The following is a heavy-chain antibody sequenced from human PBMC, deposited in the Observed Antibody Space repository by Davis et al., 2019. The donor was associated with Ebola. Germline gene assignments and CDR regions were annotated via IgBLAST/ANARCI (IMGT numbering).Heavy chain of an antibody. Sequence: SETLSLTCSVSGGSISNYYWSWIRQPPGKGLEWIGYIDYSGSTSYNPSLKSRVTISVDTSENQFSLKVTSLTAADTAVYYCARGRYMDVWPRDHGHRLL. J-gene: IGHJ6*02. CDR2: IDYSGST. D-gene: IGHD3-9*01. V-gene: IGHV4-59*01. CDR3: ARGRYMDV. CDR1: GGSISNYY.